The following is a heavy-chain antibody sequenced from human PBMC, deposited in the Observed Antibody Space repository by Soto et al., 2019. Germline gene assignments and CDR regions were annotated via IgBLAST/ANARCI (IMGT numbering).Heavy chain of an antibody. CDR1: GYTFTGYY. J-gene: IGHJ5*02. CDR2: VNPISGDT. Sequence: AASVKVSCKASGYTFTGYYLHWVRQAPGQGLEWMGWVNPISGDTNYAQKFQDRVIMTRDRSITTVHMELSRLRSDDTAVYYCAREEGFRITMDRGRWFDPWGQGTLVTVSS. CDR3: AREEGFRITMDRGRWFDP. D-gene: IGHD3-10*01. V-gene: IGHV1-2*02.